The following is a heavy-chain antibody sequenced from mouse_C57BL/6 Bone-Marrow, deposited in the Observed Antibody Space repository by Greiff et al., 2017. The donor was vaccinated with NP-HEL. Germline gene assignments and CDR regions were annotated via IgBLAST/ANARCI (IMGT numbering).Heavy chain of an antibody. CDR3: TREGRYGRDY. CDR2: ISSGGDYI. Sequence: DVMLVESGEGLVKPGGSLKLSCAASGFTFSSYAMSWVRQTPEKRLEWVAYISSGGDYIYYADTVKGRFTISRDNARNTLYLQMSSLKSEDTAMYYCTREGRYGRDYWGQGTTLTVSS. CDR1: GFTFSSYA. D-gene: IGHD1-1*02. J-gene: IGHJ2*01. V-gene: IGHV5-9-1*02.